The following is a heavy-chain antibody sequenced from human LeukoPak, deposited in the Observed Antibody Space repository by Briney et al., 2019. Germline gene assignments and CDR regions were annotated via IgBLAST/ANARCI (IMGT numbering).Heavy chain of an antibody. V-gene: IGHV4-34*01. CDR1: GGSCSGYY. J-gene: IGHJ4*02. CDR2: INHSGST. Sequence: SQTLSLTCAVYGGSCSGYYWSWIRQPPGKGLEWIGEINHSGSTNYNPSLKSRVTISVDTSKNQFSLKLSSVTAADTAVYYCARNLRRLHSGIDYWGQGTLVTVSS. CDR3: ARNLRRLHSGIDY. D-gene: IGHD5-24*01.